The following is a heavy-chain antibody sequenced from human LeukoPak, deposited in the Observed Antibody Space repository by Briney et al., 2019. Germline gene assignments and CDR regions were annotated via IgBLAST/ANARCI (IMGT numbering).Heavy chain of an antibody. D-gene: IGHD3-3*01. CDR2: IYYSGST. V-gene: IGHV4-59*01. CDR3: ARDPGYYDFWGGYSGFDP. CDR1: GGSISSYY. Sequence: SETLSLTCTVSGGSISSYYWSWIRQPPGKGLEWIGYIYYSGSTNYNPSLRSRVTISVDTSKNQFSLKLSSVTAADTAVYYCARDPGYYDFWGGYSGFDPWGQGTLVTVSS. J-gene: IGHJ5*02.